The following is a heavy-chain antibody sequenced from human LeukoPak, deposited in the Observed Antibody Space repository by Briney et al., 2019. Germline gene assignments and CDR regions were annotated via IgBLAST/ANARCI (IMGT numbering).Heavy chain of an antibody. CDR3: ARDLDLGTVTLSFDY. J-gene: IGHJ4*02. D-gene: IGHD4-17*01. V-gene: IGHV1-46*01. CDR1: GYTFTSYY. Sequence: GASVKVSCKASGYTFTSYYMHWVRQAPGQGFEWMGIINPSGGSTSYAQKFQGRVTMTRDTSTSTVYMELSSLRSEDTAVYYCARDLDLGTVTLSFDYWGQGTLVTVSS. CDR2: INPSGGST.